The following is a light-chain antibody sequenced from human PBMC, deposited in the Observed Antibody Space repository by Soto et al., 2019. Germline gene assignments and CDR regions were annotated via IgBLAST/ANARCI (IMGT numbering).Light chain of an antibody. CDR1: SSDVGTYNY. CDR3: SSYISSSTLV. J-gene: IGLJ1*01. CDR2: DVS. Sequence: QSALTPPDSMSGPPTQPPTIYCTSPSSDVGTYNYASWYQQHPAKAPKLMIYDVSNRAYGVSTHFSASKSGNKAPLTISGLQAEDEADYYCSSYISSSTLVFGTRTKVTVL. V-gene: IGLV2-14*03.